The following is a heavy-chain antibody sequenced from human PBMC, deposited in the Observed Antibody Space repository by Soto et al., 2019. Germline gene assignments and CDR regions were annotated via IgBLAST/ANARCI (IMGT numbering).Heavy chain of an antibody. V-gene: IGHV3-53*01. Sequence: EVQLVESGGGLIHPGGSLRRYCVGSGVSVSSNYMAWVRQAPGKGLEWVAVMYSDGRTYYADSVKGRFIISRDDSKNTLYFPMNSLRAEDTAVYYCARYYGAGSYFFDHWGQGALVTVSS. CDR1: GVSVSSNY. J-gene: IGHJ4*02. CDR2: MYSDGRT. D-gene: IGHD3-10*01. CDR3: ARYYGAGSYFFDH.